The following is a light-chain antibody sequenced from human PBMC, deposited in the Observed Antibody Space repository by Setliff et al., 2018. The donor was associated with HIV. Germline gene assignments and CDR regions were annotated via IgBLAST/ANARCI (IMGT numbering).Light chain of an antibody. CDR3: CSYAGNRIYV. Sequence: QSALTQPRSVSGSPGQSVTISCTGTSSDVGGSNYVSWYQQYPDKAPKLIIYDVTKRPSGVPDRFSGSKSGNTASLTISGLQAEDEADYYCCSYAGNRIYVFGAGTKVTVL. J-gene: IGLJ1*01. CDR2: DVT. V-gene: IGLV2-11*01. CDR1: SSDVGGSNY.